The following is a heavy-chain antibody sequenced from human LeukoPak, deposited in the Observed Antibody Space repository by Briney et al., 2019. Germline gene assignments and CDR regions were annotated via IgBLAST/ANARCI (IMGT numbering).Heavy chain of an antibody. CDR1: GFTFGSYA. CDR2: ISVGHGTT. D-gene: IGHD5-12*01. J-gene: IGHJ4*02. Sequence: PGGSLRLSCAASGFTFGSYAMTWVRQAPGKGLEWVSTISVGHGTTYNTDFVKGRFTISRDNSRHTLYLQMNSLRAGDTAVFYCVRSISPGGYIGTHYFFDYWGQGTLVTVSS. V-gene: IGHV3-23*01. CDR3: VRSISPGGYIGTHYFFDY.